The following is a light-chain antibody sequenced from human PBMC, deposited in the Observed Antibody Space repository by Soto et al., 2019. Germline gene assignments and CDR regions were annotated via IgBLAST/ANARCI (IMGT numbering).Light chain of an antibody. J-gene: IGLJ2*01. Sequence: QSVLTQPASVSGSPGQSITISCTGTSSDVGGYNYVSWYQLHPGKAPKLMIYDVTYRPSGVSDRSSGSKSGNTASLTISGLQAEDEADYYCSSYTSSAVVFGGGTKLTVL. V-gene: IGLV2-14*01. CDR1: SSDVGGYNY. CDR2: DVT. CDR3: SSYTSSAVV.